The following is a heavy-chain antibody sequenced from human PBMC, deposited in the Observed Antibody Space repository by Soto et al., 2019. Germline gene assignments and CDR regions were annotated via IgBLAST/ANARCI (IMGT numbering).Heavy chain of an antibody. J-gene: IGHJ4*02. CDR1: GGSISSGGYY. CDR2: IYYSGST. CDR3: ASSSGTYDFWSGLIPDY. V-gene: IGHV4-31*03. Sequence: SETLSLTCTVSGGSISSGGYYWSWIRQHPGKGLEWIGYIYYSGSTYYNPSLKSRVTITVDTSKNQFSLKLSSVTAADTAVYYCASSSGTYDFWSGLIPDYWGQGTLVTVSS. D-gene: IGHD3-3*01.